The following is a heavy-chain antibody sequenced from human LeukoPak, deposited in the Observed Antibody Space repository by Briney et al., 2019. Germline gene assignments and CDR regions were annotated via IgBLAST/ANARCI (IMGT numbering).Heavy chain of an antibody. CDR2: ISSNGGST. J-gene: IGHJ6*03. Sequence: PGGSLRLSCAASGFTFSRHGMNWVRQAPGKGLEYVSAISSNGGSTYYANSVKGRFTISRDNSKNTLYLQMGSLRAEDMAVYYCARDGKDIVVVPAAPSTYYYYYYMDVWGKGTTVTVSS. CDR3: ARDGKDIVVVPAAPSTYYYYYYMDV. D-gene: IGHD2-2*01. V-gene: IGHV3-64*01. CDR1: GFTFSRHG.